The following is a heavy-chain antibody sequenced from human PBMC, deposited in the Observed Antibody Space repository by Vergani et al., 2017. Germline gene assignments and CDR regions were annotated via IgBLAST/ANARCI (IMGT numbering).Heavy chain of an antibody. CDR1: GFTSAGYA. D-gene: IGHD2-2*01. J-gene: IGHJ3*02. CDR3: ARLGXCSSTTCRQAFDI. V-gene: IGHV3-72*01. Sequence: EVQLEESGGGLVLPGRSLGLSCVASGFTSAGYAMHWVRQAPGKGLEWVGRTRNKANSYTTEYAASVKGRFTISRDDSKNSLYLQMNSLKIEDTAVYYCARLGXCSSTTCRQAFDIWGQGTMVTVSS. CDR2: TRNKANSYTT.